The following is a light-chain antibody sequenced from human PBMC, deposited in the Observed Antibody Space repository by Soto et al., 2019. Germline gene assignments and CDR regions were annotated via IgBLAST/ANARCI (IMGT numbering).Light chain of an antibody. J-gene: IGKJ1*01. CDR3: QQYNSWPET. V-gene: IGKV3-15*01. CDR1: QSVRSS. CDR2: DAS. Sequence: DIVMTQSPGTLSVSPGERATLFCRASQSVRSSLAWYQPKPGQAPRLFIYDASTRAPGIPARFSGSGSGTEFTLTISSLQSEDFAVYYCQQYNSWPETFGQGTKVDIK.